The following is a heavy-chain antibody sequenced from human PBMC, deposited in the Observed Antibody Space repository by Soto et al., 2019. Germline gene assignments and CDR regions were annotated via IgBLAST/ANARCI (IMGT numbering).Heavy chain of an antibody. D-gene: IGHD2-21*01. CDR1: GFTFSDYY. CDR2: ISPKSTYR. CDR3: ARGGGGGLFEH. Sequence: PGGSLRLSCSVSGFTFSDYYMSWIRQAPGKGLEWLSHISPKSTYRNYADSVKGRFTISRDNTKSSLFLQMNSLGVEDTAVYYCARGGGGGLFEHWGQGILVTVSS. J-gene: IGHJ4*02. V-gene: IGHV3-11*06.